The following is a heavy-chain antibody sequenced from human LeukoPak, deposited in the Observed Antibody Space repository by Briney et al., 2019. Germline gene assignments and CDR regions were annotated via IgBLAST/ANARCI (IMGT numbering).Heavy chain of an antibody. CDR3: ARVRTGQLVDY. D-gene: IGHD6-13*01. CDR1: GYSISSGYS. CDR2: VYHSGST. V-gene: IGHV4-38-2*02. Sequence: SETLSLTCTVSGYSISSGYSWGWIRQPPGKGLGSIGSVYHSGSTYYNPSLKSRVTISVDTSKNQFSLKLSSVTAADTAVYYCARVRTGQLVDYWGQGTLVTVSS. J-gene: IGHJ4*02.